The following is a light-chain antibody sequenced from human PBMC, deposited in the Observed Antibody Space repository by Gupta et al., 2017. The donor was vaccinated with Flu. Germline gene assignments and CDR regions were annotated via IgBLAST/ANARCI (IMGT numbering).Light chain of an antibody. V-gene: IGLV1-44*01. CDR2: SNN. CDR1: SSNIGSNT. CDR3: AAWDDSLIGPV. Sequence: QSLLTQPPYASETPGQRVTISCSGSSSNIGSNTVKWYQHFPGTAPKLLIYSNNQRPSGVPARFSGSKSGTSASLAISGLQSEDEADYYCAAWDDSLIGPVFGGGTKLTVL. J-gene: IGLJ3*02.